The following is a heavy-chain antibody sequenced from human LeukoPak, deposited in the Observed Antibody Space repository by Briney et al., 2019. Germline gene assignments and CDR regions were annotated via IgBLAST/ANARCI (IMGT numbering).Heavy chain of an antibody. Sequence: SETLSLTCTVSGGSISSDDYYWSWIRHPPGKGLEWIRYIYYSGSTYYNPSLKSRVTISVDTSKNQFSLKLSSVTAADTAVYYGARGDYYYGMDVWGQGTTVTVSS. CDR3: ARGDYYYGMDV. CDR1: GGSISSDDYY. CDR2: IYYSGST. V-gene: IGHV4-30-4*01. J-gene: IGHJ6*02.